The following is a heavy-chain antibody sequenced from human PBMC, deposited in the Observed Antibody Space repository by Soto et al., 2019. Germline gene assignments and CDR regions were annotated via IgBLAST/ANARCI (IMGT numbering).Heavy chain of an antibody. CDR2: IRNKANRYAT. CDR3: TSSFVVVTAIAAS. V-gene: IGHV3-73*02. CDR1: GFTFSDST. Sequence: EVQLVESGGGLVQPGGSLKLSCAASGFTFSDSTMHWVRQASGKGLEWVGRIRNKANRYATAYAASVKGRFTVSRDDSKNTAYLQMNGLKTEDTAVYYCTSSFVVVTAIAASWGQGTLVTVSS. D-gene: IGHD2-21*02. J-gene: IGHJ5*02.